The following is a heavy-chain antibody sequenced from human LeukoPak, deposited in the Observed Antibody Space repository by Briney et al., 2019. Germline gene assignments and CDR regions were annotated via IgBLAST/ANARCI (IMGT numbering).Heavy chain of an antibody. CDR2: VIPTFNIR. J-gene: IGHJ4*02. CDR3: ARDLPSPVPGKNYFDS. CDR1: GDTFSNHG. D-gene: IGHD6-19*01. Sequence: SVKVSCKASGDTFSNHGVTWVRQAPGQGLEWMGRVIPTFNIRNYAQKFQGRLTITADRSTTTGYMELSSLRSDDTAVYYCARDLPSPVPGKNYFDSWGQGTLVVVSS. V-gene: IGHV1-69*17.